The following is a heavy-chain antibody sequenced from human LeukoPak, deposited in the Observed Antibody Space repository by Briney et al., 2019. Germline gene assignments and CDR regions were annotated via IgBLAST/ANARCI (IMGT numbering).Heavy chain of an antibody. V-gene: IGHV4-30-2*01. CDR3: ASAGSSWYQTFDY. Sequence: SQTLSLTCTVSGGSISSGGYYWSWIRQPPGKGLEWIGEINHSGSTNYNPSLKSRVTISVDTSKNQFSLKLSSVTAADTAVYYCASAGSSWYQTFDYWGQGTLVTVSS. D-gene: IGHD6-13*01. J-gene: IGHJ4*02. CDR1: GGSISSGGYY. CDR2: INHSGST.